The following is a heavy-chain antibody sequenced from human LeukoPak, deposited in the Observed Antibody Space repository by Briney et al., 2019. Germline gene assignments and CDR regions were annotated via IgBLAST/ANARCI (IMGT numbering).Heavy chain of an antibody. Sequence: ASVKVSCKASGYTFTGYYMHWVRQAPGQGLEWMGWINPNSGGTNYAQKFQGRVTMTRNTSISTAYMELSSLRSEDTAVYYCQRSSGRSDYWGQGTLVTVSS. CDR2: INPNSGGT. CDR3: QRSSGRSDY. CDR1: GYTFTGYY. V-gene: IGHV1-2*02. J-gene: IGHJ4*02. D-gene: IGHD6-6*01.